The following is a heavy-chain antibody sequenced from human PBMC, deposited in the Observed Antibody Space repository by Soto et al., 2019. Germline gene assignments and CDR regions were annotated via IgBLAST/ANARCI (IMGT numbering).Heavy chain of an antibody. CDR3: ARGEVVRYFDI. J-gene: IGHJ2*01. CDR2: MWYDGSNK. D-gene: IGHD2-15*01. CDR1: GITVSTYG. V-gene: IGHV3-33*01. Sequence: QVQLVESGGGVVQPGTSLRLSCAASGITVSTYGMHWVRQAPGKGLEWVGIMWYDGSNKYYADSVKGRFTISRDNSKNIVYLQRNSLRAEDTAVYYCARGEVVRYFDIWGRGTLFPVSS.